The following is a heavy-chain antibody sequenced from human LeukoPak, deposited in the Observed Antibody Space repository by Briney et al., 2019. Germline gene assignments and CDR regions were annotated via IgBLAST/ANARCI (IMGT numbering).Heavy chain of an antibody. CDR1: GYTFTGYY. V-gene: IGHV1-2*02. Sequence: ASVKVSCKASGYTFTGYYIHWVRQAPGQGLEWMGWVDPKSGGTSYAQKFQGRVTMTRDTSISTAYMELSRLRSDDTAVYYCAKNYGSGGSRLYNWFDPWGQGTLVTVSS. CDR2: VDPKSGGT. D-gene: IGHD2-15*01. J-gene: IGHJ5*02. CDR3: AKNYGSGGSRLYNWFDP.